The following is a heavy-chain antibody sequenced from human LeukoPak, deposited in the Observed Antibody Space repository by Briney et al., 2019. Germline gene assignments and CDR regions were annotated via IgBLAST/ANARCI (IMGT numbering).Heavy chain of an antibody. V-gene: IGHV4-34*01. CDR3: ARGRRFGELFGY. D-gene: IGHD3-10*01. Sequence: SETLSLTCAVYGGSFSGYYWSWIRQPPGKGLEWIGEINHSGSTNYNPSLKSRVTISVDTSKNRFSLKLSSVTAADTAVYYCARGRRFGELFGYWGQGALVTVSS. CDR2: INHSGST. J-gene: IGHJ4*02. CDR1: GGSFSGYY.